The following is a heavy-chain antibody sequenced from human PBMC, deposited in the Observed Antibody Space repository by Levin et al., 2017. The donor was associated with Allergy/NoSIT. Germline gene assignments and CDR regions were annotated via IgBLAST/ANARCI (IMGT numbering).Heavy chain of an antibody. J-gene: IGHJ5*02. CDR2: ISYDGSNK. CDR1: GFTFSSYG. D-gene: IGHD6-19*01. V-gene: IGHV3-30*18. Sequence: SCAASGFTFSSYGMHWVRQAPGKGLEWVAVISYDGSNKYYADSVKGRFTISRDNSKNTLYLQMNSLRAEDTAVYYCAKEFSSGWYGENWFDPWGQGTLVTVSS. CDR3: AKEFSSGWYGENWFDP.